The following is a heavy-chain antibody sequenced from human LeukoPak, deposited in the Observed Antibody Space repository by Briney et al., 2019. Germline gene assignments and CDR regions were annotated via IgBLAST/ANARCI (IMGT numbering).Heavy chain of an antibody. CDR2: INSSSYT. Sequence: GGSLRLSCAASGFTFSDYYMSGIGQAPGKGLKGVSYINSSSYTNYADSVKGRFTIYRDNAKNSLYLQMNSLRAEDTDVYYCARALHNYYDSSGYPIRAFDIWGQGTMVTVSS. D-gene: IGHD3-22*01. V-gene: IGHV3-11*06. CDR3: ARALHNYYDSSGYPIRAFDI. J-gene: IGHJ3*02. CDR1: GFTFSDYY.